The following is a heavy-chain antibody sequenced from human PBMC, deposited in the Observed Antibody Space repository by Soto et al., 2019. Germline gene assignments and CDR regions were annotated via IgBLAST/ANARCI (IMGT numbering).Heavy chain of an antibody. J-gene: IGHJ6*02. CDR1: GNSFTNYR. CDR2: IDPSDSYP. CDR3: ARQGDFDWLHGMDV. D-gene: IGHD3-9*01. V-gene: IGHV5-10-1*01. Sequence: EVQLVHSGAEVKEPGESLRISCKGSGNSFTNYRINWVRQVPGKGLEWMGRIDPSDSYPKYSPSFEGHVTISVDRSISTAYLQWSSLKASDTAMYYCARQGDFDWLHGMDVWGQGTTVTVSS.